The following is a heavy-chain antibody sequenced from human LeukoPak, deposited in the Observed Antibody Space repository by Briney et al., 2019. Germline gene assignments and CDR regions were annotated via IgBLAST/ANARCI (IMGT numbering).Heavy chain of an antibody. CDR3: AKDRRGTYYTTSNYFFDY. CDR2: ISGSGGIT. CDR1: GFTFSRYA. J-gene: IGHJ4*02. V-gene: IGHV3-23*01. Sequence: GGSLRLSCAASGFTFSRYAMSWVRQAPGKGLEWVSAISGSGGITYYADSVKGRFTISRDNSKNTLYLQMHSLRAEDTAIYYCAKDRRGTYYTTSNYFFDYWGQGTLVTVSS. D-gene: IGHD1-26*01.